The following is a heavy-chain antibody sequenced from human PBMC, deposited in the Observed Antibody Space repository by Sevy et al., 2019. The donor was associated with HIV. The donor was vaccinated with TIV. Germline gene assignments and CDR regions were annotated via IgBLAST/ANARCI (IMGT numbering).Heavy chain of an antibody. CDR2: INPNSGDT. CDR3: AREGYCSSTSCYTE. CDR1: GYTFTGYY. D-gene: IGHD2-2*02. V-gene: IGHV1-2*02. J-gene: IGHJ4*02. Sequence: ASVKVSCKASGYTFTGYYMHWVRQAPGQGLEWMGWINPNSGDTNYAQKFQGRVTMTRDTSISTAYMELSRLRSDDTDVYYCAREGYCSSTSCYTEWGQGTLVTVSS.